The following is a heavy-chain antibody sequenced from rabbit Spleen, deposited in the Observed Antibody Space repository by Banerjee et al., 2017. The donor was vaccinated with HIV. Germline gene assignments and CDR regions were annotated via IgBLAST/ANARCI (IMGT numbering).Heavy chain of an antibody. CDR1: GFTISSSYW. J-gene: IGHJ6*01. CDR3: ARDTGSSFSSYGMDL. V-gene: IGHV1S40*01. CDR2: IYVGGIGST. D-gene: IGHD8-1*01. Sequence: QSLEESGGDLVKPGASLTLTCTASGFTISSSYWICWVRQAPGKGLEWIACIYVGGIGSTYYANWAEGRFTISKTSSTTVTLQMTSLTVADTATYFCARDTGSSFSSYGMDLWGQGTLVTVS.